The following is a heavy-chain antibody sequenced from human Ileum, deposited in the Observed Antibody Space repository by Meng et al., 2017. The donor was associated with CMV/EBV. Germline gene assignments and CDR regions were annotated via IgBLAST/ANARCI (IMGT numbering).Heavy chain of an antibody. D-gene: IGHD2-2*01. V-gene: IGHV3-30*02. J-gene: IGHJ4*02. CDR3: AKDQRVPAATGY. CDR2: IRYDGSNK. Sequence: GESLKISCAAFGFTFSSYGMHWVRQAPGKGLEWVAFIRYDGSNKYYADSVKGRFTISRDNSKNTLYLQMNSLRAEDTAVYYCAKDQRVPAATGYWGQGTLVTVSS. CDR1: GFTFSSYG.